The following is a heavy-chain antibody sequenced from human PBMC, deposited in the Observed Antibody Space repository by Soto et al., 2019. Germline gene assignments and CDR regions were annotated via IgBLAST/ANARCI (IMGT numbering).Heavy chain of an antibody. CDR3: ARDRTGAAYFDY. CDR2: INPYGASP. J-gene: IGHJ4*02. Sequence: QVQLVQSGAEVKKPGAPVKISCKTSGNTFNTHYMHWVRQAPGRGLEWMGVINPYGASPSYSPKFRVRVDMTRDTSTNTIYLELKSLTSEDRAVYFCARDRTGAAYFDYWGQGTLVTVSS. D-gene: IGHD1-26*01. V-gene: IGHV1-46*02. CDR1: GNTFNTHY.